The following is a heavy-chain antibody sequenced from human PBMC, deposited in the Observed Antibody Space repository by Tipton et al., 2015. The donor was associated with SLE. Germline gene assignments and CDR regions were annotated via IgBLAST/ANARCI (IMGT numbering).Heavy chain of an antibody. J-gene: IGHJ4*02. CDR1: GGSFSGYY. V-gene: IGHV4-39*07. D-gene: IGHD3-16*01. Sequence: GLVKPSETLSLTCAVSGGSFSGYYWSWIRQPPGKGLEWIGSTYYSGSTYYNPSLKSRVSISVDTSKNQFSLRLSSVTAADTAVYYCARAFYTFDYWGQGALVTVSS. CDR2: TYYSGST. CDR3: ARAFYTFDY.